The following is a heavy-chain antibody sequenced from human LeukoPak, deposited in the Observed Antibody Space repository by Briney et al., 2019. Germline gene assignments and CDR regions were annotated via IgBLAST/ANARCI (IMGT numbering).Heavy chain of an antibody. Sequence: GGSLRLSCAASGFTFTSYAMSWVRQAPGKGLEWVSGISGSGGSTYYADSVKGRFAISRDNSKNTPYLQMSSLRAEDTAVYYCAIRYCIGGSCYPFYWGEGTLVTVSS. CDR1: GFTFTSYA. V-gene: IGHV3-23*01. J-gene: IGHJ4*02. D-gene: IGHD2-15*01. CDR3: AIRYCIGGSCYPFY. CDR2: ISGSGGST.